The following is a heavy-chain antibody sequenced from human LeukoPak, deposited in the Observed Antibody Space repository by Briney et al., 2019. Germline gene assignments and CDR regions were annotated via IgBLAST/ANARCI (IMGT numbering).Heavy chain of an antibody. CDR1: GGSISGYY. V-gene: IGHV4-59*01. CDR2: IYYSGST. CDR3: ARGASSSWNLDY. Sequence: SETLSLTCTVSGGSISGYYWSWIRQPPGKGLEWIGCIYYSGSTNYNPSLKSRVTISLDTSKTEFSLNLSSVTAADTAVYYCARGASSSWNLDYWGQGTLITVSS. D-gene: IGHD6-13*01. J-gene: IGHJ4*02.